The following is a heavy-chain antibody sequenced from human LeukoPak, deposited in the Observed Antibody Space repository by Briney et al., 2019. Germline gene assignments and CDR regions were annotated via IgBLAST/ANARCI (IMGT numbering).Heavy chain of an antibody. D-gene: IGHD3-9*01. CDR3: ARGRDDLLRYFYLDG. CDR2: IYSSGAT. Sequence: SETLSLTCAVSGDSISRYYWSWIRQPPGKGLEYIGYIYSSGATNYSPSLASRVTISLDTSKNHFSLELSAVTAADTAVYYCARGRDDLLRYFYLDGWGEGTTVTVSS. J-gene: IGHJ6*03. V-gene: IGHV4-59*01. CDR1: GDSISRYY.